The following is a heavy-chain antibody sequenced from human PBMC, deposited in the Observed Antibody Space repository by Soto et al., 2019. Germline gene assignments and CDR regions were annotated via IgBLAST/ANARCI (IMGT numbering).Heavy chain of an antibody. V-gene: IGHV1-69*13. J-gene: IGHJ6*02. CDR3: ARARITIFGVVISGMDV. D-gene: IGHD3-3*01. CDR1: GGTFSSYA. CDR2: IIPIFGTA. Sequence: SVKVSCKASGGTFSSYAISWVRQAPGQGLEWMGGIIPIFGTANYAQKFQGRVTITADESTSTAYMELSSLRSEDTAVYYCARARITIFGVVISGMDVWGQGTTVTVSS.